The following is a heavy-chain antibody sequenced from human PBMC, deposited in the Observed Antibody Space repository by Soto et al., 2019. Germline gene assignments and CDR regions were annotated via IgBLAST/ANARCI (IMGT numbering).Heavy chain of an antibody. CDR2: IYYSGST. D-gene: IGHD6-6*01. CDR1: GGSVSSGSYY. J-gene: IGHJ4*02. Sequence: SETLALTGTVSGGSVSSGSYYWSWIRQPPGKGLEWIGYIYYSGSTNYNPSLKSRVTISVDTSKNQFSLKLSSVTAADTAVYYCARVTYSSSSGRFDYCGQGTLVTVLL. V-gene: IGHV4-61*01. CDR3: ARVTYSSSSGRFDY.